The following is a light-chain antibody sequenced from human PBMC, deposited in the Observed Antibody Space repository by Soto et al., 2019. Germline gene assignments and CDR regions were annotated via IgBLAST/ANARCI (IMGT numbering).Light chain of an antibody. V-gene: IGLV2-23*01. Sequence: QSVLTQPASVSGSPGQSITISCTGTSSDVGSYNLVSWYQQHPGKAPKLMIYEGSKRPSGVSNRFSGSKSGNTASLTISGLQTEDEADYYCCSHAGSRSWVFGGGTKLTVL. CDR3: CSHAGSRSWV. CDR2: EGS. J-gene: IGLJ3*02. CDR1: SSDVGSYNL.